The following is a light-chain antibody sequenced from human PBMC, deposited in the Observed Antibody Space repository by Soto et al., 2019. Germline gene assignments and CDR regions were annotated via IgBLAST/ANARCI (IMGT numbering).Light chain of an antibody. CDR2: DAS. J-gene: IGKJ1*01. CDR1: QSISSW. Sequence: DIQMTQSPSTLSASVGDRVTITCRASQSISSWLAWYQQKPGKAHKLLIYDASSLESGVPSRFSGSGSGTEFTLTISSLQPDDFSTYYCQQYHSYWTFGQGTKVDI. CDR3: QQYHSYWT. V-gene: IGKV1-5*01.